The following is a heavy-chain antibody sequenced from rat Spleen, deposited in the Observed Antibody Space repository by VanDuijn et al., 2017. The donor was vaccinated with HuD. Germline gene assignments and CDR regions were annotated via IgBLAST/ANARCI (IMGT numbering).Heavy chain of an antibody. CDR3: TRDNYSGSHYFDY. CDR2: ISSGGGDT. Sequence: EVQLVESGGGLVQPGRSLKLSCVASGFTFNNYWMTWIRQAPGKGLEWVASISSGGGDTYYRDSVKGRFTISRDNAKNTQYLQMDSLRSEDTATYYCTRDNYSGSHYFDYWGQGVMVTVSS. J-gene: IGHJ2*01. CDR1: GFTFNNYW. V-gene: IGHV5-31*01. D-gene: IGHD1-1*01.